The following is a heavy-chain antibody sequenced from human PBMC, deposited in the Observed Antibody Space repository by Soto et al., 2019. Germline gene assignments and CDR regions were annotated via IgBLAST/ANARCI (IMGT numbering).Heavy chain of an antibody. CDR3: VKGEYYYDSSGYYPFDY. D-gene: IGHD3-22*01. V-gene: IGHV3-64D*06. CDR1: GFTFSIYA. Sequence: GGSLRLSCSASGFTFSIYAMHWVRQAPGKGLEYDSSISTNGGSTDFADSVKGRFTISRDNSKNTVYLQMSSLRVEDTAVYYCVKGEYYYDSSGYYPFDYWGQGTLVTVSS. J-gene: IGHJ4*02. CDR2: ISTNGGST.